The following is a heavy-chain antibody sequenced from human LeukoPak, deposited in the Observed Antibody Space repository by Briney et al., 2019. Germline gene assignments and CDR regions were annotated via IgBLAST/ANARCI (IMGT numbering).Heavy chain of an antibody. CDR1: GGSISSYY. V-gene: IGHV4-59*01. D-gene: IGHD1-1*01. Sequence: SETLSLTCTVSGGSISSYYWSWIRQPPGKGLEWIGYIYYSGSTNYNPSLKSRVTISVDTSKNQFSLKLSSVTAADTAVYYCARATTRFLDYWGQGTLVTVSS. J-gene: IGHJ4*02. CDR2: IYYSGST. CDR3: ARATTRFLDY.